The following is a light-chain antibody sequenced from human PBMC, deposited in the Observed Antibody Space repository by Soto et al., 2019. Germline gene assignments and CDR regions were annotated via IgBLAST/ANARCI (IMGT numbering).Light chain of an antibody. V-gene: IGKV3-15*01. J-gene: IGKJ5*01. CDR2: GAS. CDR3: QQYNNWPKT. CDR1: QSVSSN. Sequence: EIVMTQSPATLSVSPGERATLSCRASQSVSSNLAWYQQKPGQAPRLLIYGASTRATGIPARFSGSGSGTGFTLTISSLQSEDFAVYYCQQYNNWPKTLGQGTRLETK.